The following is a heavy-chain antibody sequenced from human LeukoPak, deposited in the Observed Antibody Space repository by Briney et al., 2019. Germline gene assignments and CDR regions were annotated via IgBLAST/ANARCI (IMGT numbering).Heavy chain of an antibody. V-gene: IGHV4-4*07. Sequence: SETLSLTCTVSGGSISSYYWSWIRQPAGKGLEWIGRIYTSGSTNYNPSLKTRVTISVDTSKNQFSLKLSSVTAADTAVYYCARDRGPGVGATGYYFHYWGQGTLVTVSS. CDR2: IYTSGST. CDR1: GGSISSYY. D-gene: IGHD1-26*01. CDR3: ARDRGPGVGATGYYFHY. J-gene: IGHJ4*02.